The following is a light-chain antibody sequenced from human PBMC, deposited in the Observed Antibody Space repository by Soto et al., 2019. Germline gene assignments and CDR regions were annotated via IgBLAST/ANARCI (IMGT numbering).Light chain of an antibody. CDR2: AAS. J-gene: IGKJ1*01. Sequence: EIQMTQSPSSLSASVGDRVTITCRASQSISSSLNWYQQKPGKAPKLLIYAASSLQSAVPSRFSGSGSGTDFTLTISSLQPEDFATYYCQQSYRTPPTFGQGTKVEIK. CDR3: QQSYRTPPT. CDR1: QSISSS. V-gene: IGKV1-39*01.